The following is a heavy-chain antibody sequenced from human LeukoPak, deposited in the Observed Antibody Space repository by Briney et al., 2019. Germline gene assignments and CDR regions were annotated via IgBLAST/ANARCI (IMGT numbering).Heavy chain of an antibody. CDR1: GDTFSNYG. CDR2: VSALNGNT. D-gene: IGHD2-15*01. CDR3: ATLQPAAAHFEH. V-gene: IGHV1-18*01. J-gene: IGHJ1*01. Sequence: GASVKVSCTASGDTFSNYGVSWVRQAPGRGLEWMGWVSALNGNTNVAQKVQGRLTLTRDTSTGTAHMELRSLTSDDTAVYYCATLQPAAAHFEHWGQGTLVTVST.